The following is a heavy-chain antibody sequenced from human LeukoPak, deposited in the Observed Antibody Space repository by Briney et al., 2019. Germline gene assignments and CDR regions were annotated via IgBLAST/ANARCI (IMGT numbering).Heavy chain of an antibody. V-gene: IGHV3-30*03. CDR3: ARAGAEAGDFDS. CDR1: GFNFNSYS. D-gene: IGHD3-10*01. J-gene: IGHJ4*02. Sequence: GGSLRLSCAASGFNFNSYSMHWVRQAPGKGLEWVTLILYDGSHAYYADSVKGRFTISRNNFKNTLYLQMNSLRVEDTAVYYCARAGAEAGDFDSWGQRTLVTVSS. CDR2: ILYDGSHA.